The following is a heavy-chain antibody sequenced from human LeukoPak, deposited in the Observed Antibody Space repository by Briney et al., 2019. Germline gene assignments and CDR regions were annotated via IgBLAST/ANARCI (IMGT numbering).Heavy chain of an antibody. J-gene: IGHJ4*02. Sequence: GGSLRLSCADSGFTFSSYAMSWVRQAPGKGLEWVSAISGSGGSTYYADSVKGRFTISRDNSKNTLYLQMNSLRAEDTAVYYCAKDDYGSGSYLDYWGQGTLVTVSS. CDR2: ISGSGGST. CDR3: AKDDYGSGSYLDY. D-gene: IGHD3-10*01. CDR1: GFTFSSYA. V-gene: IGHV3-23*01.